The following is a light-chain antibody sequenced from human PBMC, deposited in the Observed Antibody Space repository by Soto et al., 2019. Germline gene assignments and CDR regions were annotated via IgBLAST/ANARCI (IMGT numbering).Light chain of an antibody. V-gene: IGKV1-5*01. Sequence: DIQMTQSPSTLSASVGDRVTITCRASQSVTSWLAWYQQKPGKAPKLLIYDASSLESGVPSRFNGSGSGTEFTLTISSLQPEDFATYYCQQTNTFPVTFGQGTRLEIK. CDR2: DAS. J-gene: IGKJ5*01. CDR1: QSVTSW. CDR3: QQTNTFPVT.